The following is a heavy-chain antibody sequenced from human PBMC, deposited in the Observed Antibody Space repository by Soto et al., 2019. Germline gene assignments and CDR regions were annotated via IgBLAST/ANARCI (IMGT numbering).Heavy chain of an antibody. CDR2: IYYSGST. J-gene: IGHJ4*02. D-gene: IGHD5-12*01. CDR1: GGSISSYY. V-gene: IGHV4-59*08. CDR3: ARHFDVDIVATIVPYFFDY. Sequence: PSETLSLTCTVSGGSISSYYWSWIRQPPGKGLEWIGYIYYSGSTNYNPSLKSRVTISVDTSKNQFSLKLSSVTAADTAVYYCARHFDVDIVATIVPYFFDYWGQGTLVTVSS.